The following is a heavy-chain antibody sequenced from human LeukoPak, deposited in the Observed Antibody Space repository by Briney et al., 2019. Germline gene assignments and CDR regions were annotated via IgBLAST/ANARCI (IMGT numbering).Heavy chain of an antibody. CDR1: GYSISSGYY. Sequence: PSETLSLTCTVSGYSISSGYYWGWIRQPPGKGLEWIGSIYHSGSTYYNPSLKSRVTISVDTSKNHFSLKLSSVTAADTAVYYCARGYFTYYYDSSGAIFDYWGQGTLVTVSS. CDR2: IYHSGST. J-gene: IGHJ4*02. CDR3: ARGYFTYYYDSSGAIFDY. D-gene: IGHD3-22*01. V-gene: IGHV4-38-2*02.